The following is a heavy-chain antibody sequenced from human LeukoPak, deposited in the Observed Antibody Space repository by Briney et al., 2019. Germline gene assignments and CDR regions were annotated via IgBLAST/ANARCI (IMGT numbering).Heavy chain of an antibody. J-gene: IGHJ4*02. CDR1: GVSISGSNSY. V-gene: IGHV4-39*01. Sequence: PSETLSLTCTVSGVSISGSNSYWGWIRQPPGKGLEWIGSIYYSGNTYYNASLKSQVSISIDTSKNQFSLRLTSVTAADTAVYYCARQTGSGLFILPGGQGTLVTVSS. CDR2: IYYSGNT. CDR3: ARQTGSGLFILP. D-gene: IGHD3/OR15-3a*01.